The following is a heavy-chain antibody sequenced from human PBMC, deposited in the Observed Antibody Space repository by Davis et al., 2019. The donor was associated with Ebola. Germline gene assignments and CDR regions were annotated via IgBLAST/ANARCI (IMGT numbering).Heavy chain of an antibody. D-gene: IGHD4-17*01. CDR2: ISSSGSTI. CDR3: ARVSPYGDSDY. CDR1: GFTFSDYY. V-gene: IGHV3-11*04. J-gene: IGHJ4*02. Sequence: PGGSLRLSCAASGFTFSDYYMSWIRQAPGKGLEWVSYISSSGSTIYYADSVKGRFTISRDNSKNTLYLQMNSLRAEDTAVYYCARVSPYGDSDYWGQGTLVTVSS.